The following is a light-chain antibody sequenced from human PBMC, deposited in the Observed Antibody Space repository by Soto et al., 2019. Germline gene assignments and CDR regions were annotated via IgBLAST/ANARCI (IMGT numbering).Light chain of an antibody. Sequence: QTVVTQEPSFSVSPGGTVTLTCGLSSGSVSTSYYPSSYQQTPGQAPRTLIYSTNTRSSGVPDRFSGSILGNKAALTITGAQADDESDYYCVLYMGSGIVVFGGGTKLTVL. V-gene: IGLV8-61*01. J-gene: IGLJ2*01. CDR1: SGSVSTSYY. CDR2: STN. CDR3: VLYMGSGIVV.